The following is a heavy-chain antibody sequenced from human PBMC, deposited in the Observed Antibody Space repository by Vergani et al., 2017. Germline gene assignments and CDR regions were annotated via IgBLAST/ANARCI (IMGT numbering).Heavy chain of an antibody. CDR2: IYNPGKT. Sequence: QVQLQESGPGLVKPSETLSLTCTVSTDSVSNTFYYWGWIRQTPGKGLEWIGSIYNPGKTYYNSSLESRLSLSVDTSTNQFFMRLNSVTAADTAVYYCARLVSAAVSGYMDVWGKGTTVTVSS. V-gene: IGHV4-39*01. J-gene: IGHJ6*03. CDR3: ARLVSAAVSGYMDV. CDR1: TDSVSNTFYY. D-gene: IGHD6-25*01.